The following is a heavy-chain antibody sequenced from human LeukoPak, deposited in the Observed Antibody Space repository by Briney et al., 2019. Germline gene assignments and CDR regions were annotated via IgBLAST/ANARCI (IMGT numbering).Heavy chain of an antibody. D-gene: IGHD2-15*01. Sequence: SETLSLTCAVYSGSFSGYYWSWLRQPPGKGLEWIGEINDSGSVNCNPSLKIRVTLSVDTSKNQFSLRLSSVAAADTAVYYCARRLVDSGASQVSDDWGQGTLVTVSS. CDR2: INDSGSV. CDR3: ARRLVDSGASQVSDD. V-gene: IGHV4-34*01. J-gene: IGHJ4*02. CDR1: SGSFSGYY.